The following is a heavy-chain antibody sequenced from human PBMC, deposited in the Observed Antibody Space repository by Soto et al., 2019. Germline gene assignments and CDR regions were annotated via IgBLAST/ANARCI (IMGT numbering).Heavy chain of an antibody. Sequence: PLETLRLTCAVCSGSMRISVYAGTWIRQPPGKGLEWIGYIYYSGSTNYNPSLKSRVTISVDTSKNHFSLKLSSVTAADTAVYYCARRYGGNLDYWGQGTLVTVSS. CDR3: ARRYGGNLDY. V-gene: IGHV4-61*03. CDR2: IYYSGST. J-gene: IGHJ4*02. D-gene: IGHD6-13*01. CDR1: SGSMRISVYA.